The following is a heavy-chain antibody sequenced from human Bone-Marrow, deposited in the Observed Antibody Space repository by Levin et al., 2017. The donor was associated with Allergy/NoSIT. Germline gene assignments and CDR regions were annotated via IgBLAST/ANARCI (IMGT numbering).Heavy chain of an antibody. CDR2: IYNGGST. CDR3: ARDGLVEGFDI. CDR1: GFTISGNY. J-gene: IGHJ3*02. D-gene: IGHD2-8*01. Sequence: GESLKISCAASGFTISGNYMNWVRQAPGKGLEWVSLIYNGGSTYYADSVKGRFTISRDDSKNTLYLQMNSLSPEDTAVYYCARDGLVEGFDIWGLGTMVTVSS. V-gene: IGHV3-66*02.